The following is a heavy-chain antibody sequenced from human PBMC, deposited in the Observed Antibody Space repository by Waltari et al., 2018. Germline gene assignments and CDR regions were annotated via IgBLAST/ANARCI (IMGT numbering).Heavy chain of an antibody. J-gene: IGHJ4*02. Sequence: EAQLVESGGGLVQPGGSLRVSCAASGFICDVWLDWVRQAPGKGLEWVASINEDGNKKDYVDSVKGRFTISRDNAKKSLYLQMNSLRVEDTAIYYCVSEYISGYWGQGTLVTVSS. D-gene: IGHD6-19*01. CDR3: VSEYISGY. CDR2: INEDGNKK. V-gene: IGHV3-7*01. CDR1: GFICDVW.